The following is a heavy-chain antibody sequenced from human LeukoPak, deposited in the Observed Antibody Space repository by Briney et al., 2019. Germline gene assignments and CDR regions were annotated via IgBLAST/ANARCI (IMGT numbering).Heavy chain of an antibody. V-gene: IGHV3-23*01. CDR2: ISGSGGST. CDR1: GFTFSSYA. CDR3: AKGSGYYPEGSDY. Sequence: QSGGSLRLSCAASGFTFSSYAMSWVRQAPGKGLEWVSAISGSGGSTYYADSVKGRFTISRDNSKNTLYLQMNSLRAEDTAVYYCAKGSGYYPEGSDYWGQGTLVTVSS. D-gene: IGHD3-22*01. J-gene: IGHJ4*02.